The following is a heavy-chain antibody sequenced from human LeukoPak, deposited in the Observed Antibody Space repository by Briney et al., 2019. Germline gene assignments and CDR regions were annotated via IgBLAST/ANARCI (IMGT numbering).Heavy chain of an antibody. CDR1: GAPISSGGYY. CDR2: IYYSGST. V-gene: IGHV4-31*03. D-gene: IGHD3-22*01. J-gene: IGHJ4*02. Sequence: SQTLSLTCTVSGAPISSGGYYWSWIRQDPGKGLEWVGYIYYSGSTYYNPSLKSRVTISVDTSKNQFSLKLSSVTAADTAVYYCARANTSGFYYDYWGQGTLVNVSS. CDR3: ARANTSGFYYDY.